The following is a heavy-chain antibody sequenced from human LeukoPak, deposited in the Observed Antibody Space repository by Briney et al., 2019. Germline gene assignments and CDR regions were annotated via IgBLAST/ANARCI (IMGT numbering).Heavy chain of an antibody. D-gene: IGHD3-22*01. CDR2: IYPGDSDT. Sequence: AGESLKISCKGSGYSFTSYWIGWVRQMPGKGLEWMGIIYPGDSDTRYSPSFQGQVTISADKSISTAYLQWSSLKASDTAMYYCARLGDGGYYYDSSAFDIWGQGTMVTVSS. V-gene: IGHV5-51*01. CDR1: GYSFTSYW. CDR3: ARLGDGGYYYDSSAFDI. J-gene: IGHJ3*02.